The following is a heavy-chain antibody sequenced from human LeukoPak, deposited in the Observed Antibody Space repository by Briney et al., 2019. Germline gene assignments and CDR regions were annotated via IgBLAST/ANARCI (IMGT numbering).Heavy chain of an antibody. V-gene: IGHV4-39*01. CDR2: IYFSGST. Sequence: SETLSLTCTVSGGSISSSSYYWAWIRQPPGKGLEWIGSIYFSGSTYYNPSLKSRVTISVDTSKNQFSLKLSSVTAADTAVYYCARRNGVVTGHWYLDLWGRGTLVTVSS. J-gene: IGHJ2*01. D-gene: IGHD2-8*01. CDR3: ARRNGVVTGHWYLDL. CDR1: GGSISSSSYY.